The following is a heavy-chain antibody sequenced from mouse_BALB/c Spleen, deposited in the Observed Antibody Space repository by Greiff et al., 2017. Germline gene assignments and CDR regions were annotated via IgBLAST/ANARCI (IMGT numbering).Heavy chain of an antibody. CDR2: IYPYNGGT. CDR3: ARDDYGMDAMDY. V-gene: IGHV1S29*02. J-gene: IGHJ4*01. Sequence: EVQLQQSGPELVKPGASVKISCKASGYTFTDYNMHWVKQSHGKSLEWIGYIYPYNGGTGYNQKFKSKATLTVDNSSSTAYMELRSLTSEDSAVYYCARDDYGMDAMDYWGQGTSVTVSS. D-gene: IGHD1-1*01. CDR1: GYTFTDYN.